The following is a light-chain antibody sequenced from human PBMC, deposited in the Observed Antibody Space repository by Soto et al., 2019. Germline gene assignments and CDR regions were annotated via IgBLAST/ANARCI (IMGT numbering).Light chain of an antibody. V-gene: IGLV2-23*02. CDR1: SSDVGSYNL. CDR3: CSYAGSSTFL. Sequence: QSALTQPASLSGSPGQSITISCTGTSSDVGSYNLVSWYQQHPGKAPKLMIYEVSKRPSGVSNRFSGSKSGNTASLTISGLQAEDEADYYCCSYAGSSTFLFGTGTKVTVL. CDR2: EVS. J-gene: IGLJ1*01.